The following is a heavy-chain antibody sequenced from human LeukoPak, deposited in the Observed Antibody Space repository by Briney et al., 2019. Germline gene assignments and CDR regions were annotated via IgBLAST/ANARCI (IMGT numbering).Heavy chain of an antibody. CDR3: ARVRYFDWFSSPLFDY. V-gene: IGHV4-30-2*01. D-gene: IGHD3-9*01. CDR2: IYHSGST. Sequence: SETLSLTCSVSGGSISSGGYYWSWIRQPPGKGLEWIGYIYHSGSTYYNPSLKSRVTISVGRSKNQFSLKLSSVTAADTAVYYCARVRYFDWFSSPLFDYWGQGTLVTVSS. J-gene: IGHJ4*02. CDR1: GGSISSGGYY.